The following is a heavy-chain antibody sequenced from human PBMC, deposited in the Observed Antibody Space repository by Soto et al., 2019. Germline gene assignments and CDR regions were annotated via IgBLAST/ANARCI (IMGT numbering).Heavy chain of an antibody. Sequence: SEILSLTCAVYGGSFSGYYWSWIRQPPGKGLEWIGEINHSGSTNYNPSLKSRVTISVDTSKNQFSLKLSSVTAADTAVYYCARGSGGETMVRGVILPGNYYMDVWGKGTTVTVSS. J-gene: IGHJ6*03. CDR3: ARGSGGETMVRGVILPGNYYMDV. CDR1: GGSFSGYY. D-gene: IGHD3-10*01. CDR2: INHSGST. V-gene: IGHV4-34*01.